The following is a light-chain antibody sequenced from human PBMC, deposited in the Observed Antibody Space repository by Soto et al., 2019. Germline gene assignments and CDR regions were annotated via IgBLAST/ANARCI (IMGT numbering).Light chain of an antibody. CDR1: QSVSSN. CDR2: GAS. CDR3: QQYNNWPHT. V-gene: IGKV3-15*01. J-gene: IGKJ2*01. Sequence: EIVMTQSPATLSVSPGERATLSCRASQSVSSNLAWYQQKPGQAPRLLIYGASTRATGIPARFSGSGYGKEFTLTLSSLQSEDFAVYYCQQYNNWPHTFGQGTKLEIK.